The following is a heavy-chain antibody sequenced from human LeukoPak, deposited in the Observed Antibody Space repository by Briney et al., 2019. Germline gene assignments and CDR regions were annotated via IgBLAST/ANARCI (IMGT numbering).Heavy chain of an antibody. Sequence: PSETLSLTCTVSGGSISSSSCYWGWIRQPPGKGLEWIGTIYYSGSTYYNPSLKSRVTISIDTSKNQFSLKLSSVTAADTAVYYCAQYSSGILDYFDYWGQGTLVTVSS. V-gene: IGHV4-39*01. CDR2: IYYSGST. CDR1: GGSISSSSCY. D-gene: IGHD6-19*01. J-gene: IGHJ4*02. CDR3: AQYSSGILDYFDY.